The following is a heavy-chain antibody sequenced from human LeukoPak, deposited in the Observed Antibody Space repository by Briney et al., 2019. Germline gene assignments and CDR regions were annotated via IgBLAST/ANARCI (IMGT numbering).Heavy chain of an antibody. CDR3: ARVGYDFWSGYSRPGDY. Sequence: PGGSLRLSCAASGFTFRNYAMNWVRQAPGKGLEWVSVIYSGGSTYYADSVKGRFTISRDNSKNTLYLQMNSLRAEDTAVYYCARVGYDFWSGYSRPGDYWGQGTLVTVSS. CDR2: IYSGGST. CDR1: GFTFRNYA. V-gene: IGHV3-53*01. J-gene: IGHJ4*02. D-gene: IGHD3-3*01.